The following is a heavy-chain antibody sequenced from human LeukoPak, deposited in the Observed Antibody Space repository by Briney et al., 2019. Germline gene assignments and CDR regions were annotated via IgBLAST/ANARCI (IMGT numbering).Heavy chain of an antibody. D-gene: IGHD3-22*01. CDR2: IYYSGST. CDR3: ARRHSSGYYYVG. CDR1: GGSISSYY. V-gene: IGHV4-59*01. Sequence: PSETLSLTCTVSGGSISSYYWSWIRQPPGKGLEWIGYIYYSGSTNYNPSLKSRVTISVDTSKNQFSLKLSSVTAADTAVYYCARRHSSGYYYVGWGQGTLVTVSS. J-gene: IGHJ4*02.